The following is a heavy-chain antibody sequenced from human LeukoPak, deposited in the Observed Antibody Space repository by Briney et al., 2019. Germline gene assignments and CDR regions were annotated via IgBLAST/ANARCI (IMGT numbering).Heavy chain of an antibody. CDR2: ISTSGGAT. CDR1: GFSFSTYA. Sequence: GGSLRLSCATSGFSFSTYAMDWVRQAPGKGLEWLSAISTSGGATFYADSVKGRFTISRDNSKNTLYLQLNSLRAEDTAVYYCARDSPTDCSRNTCFDFWGQGTLVTVSS. J-gene: IGHJ4*02. D-gene: IGHD2-15*01. CDR3: ARDSPTDCSRNTCFDF. V-gene: IGHV3-23*01.